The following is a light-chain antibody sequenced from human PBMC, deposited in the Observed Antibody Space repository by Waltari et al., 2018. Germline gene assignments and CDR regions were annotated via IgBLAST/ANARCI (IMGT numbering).Light chain of an antibody. J-gene: IGKJ1*01. CDR2: QAS. CDR1: QSVYNK. CDR3: QQYINHST. Sequence: DIQMTQFPSTLSASIGDRVSITCRASQSVYNKFAWYQHKPGKAPKLLITQASNLESGVPSRFSGLGSGEYFTLTISSLQPDDFATYICQQYINHSTFGQGTKVEI. V-gene: IGKV1-5*03.